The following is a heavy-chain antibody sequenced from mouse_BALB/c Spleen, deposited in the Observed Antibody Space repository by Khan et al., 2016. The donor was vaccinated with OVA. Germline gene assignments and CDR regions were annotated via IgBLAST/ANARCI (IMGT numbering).Heavy chain of an antibody. J-gene: IGHJ3*01. CDR3: ARDGYSPWFAY. CDR1: GFNIKDYY. CDR2: IDPENGDT. Sequence: VQLQQSGAELVRPGALVKLSCKASGFNIKDYYMHWVKQRPEQGLVWIGRIDPENGDTIYDPKFQGKASITTDTSSNTAYLQLSSLTSEDTAVYYCARDGYSPWFAYWGQGTLVTGSA. V-gene: IGHV14-1*02. D-gene: IGHD2-3*01.